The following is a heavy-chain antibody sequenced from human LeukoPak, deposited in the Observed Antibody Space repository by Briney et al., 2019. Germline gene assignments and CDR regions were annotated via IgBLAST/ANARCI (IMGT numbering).Heavy chain of an antibody. CDR2: IWYDGSDK. CDR1: GFTFSSYG. Sequence: GGSLRLSCAASGFTFSSYGMHWVRQAPGKGLEWVAVIWYDGSDKYYADSVKGRFTISRDNSKNTMYLQMNSLRAEDTAVYYCARDHLDILPGYYRAGEDYWGQGTLVTVSS. D-gene: IGHD3-9*01. V-gene: IGHV3-33*01. J-gene: IGHJ4*02. CDR3: ARDHLDILPGYYRAGEDY.